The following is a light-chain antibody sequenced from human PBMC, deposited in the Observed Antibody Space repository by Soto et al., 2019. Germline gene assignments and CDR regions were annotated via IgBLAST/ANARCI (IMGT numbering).Light chain of an antibody. V-gene: IGKV1-5*01. Sequence: DIQMTQSPSTLSASVGDRVTITCRASQTISIWLAWYQQQPGRAPKLLIFDASTLEGGVPSRFSGSGSGTEFTLTISSLQPDDFATYYCHQYSSYSGGTFGQGTKVDIK. CDR1: QTISIW. CDR3: HQYSSYSGGT. J-gene: IGKJ1*01. CDR2: DAS.